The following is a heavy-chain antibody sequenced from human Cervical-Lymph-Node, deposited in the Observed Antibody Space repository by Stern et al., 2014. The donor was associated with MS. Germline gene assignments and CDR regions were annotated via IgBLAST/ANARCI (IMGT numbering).Heavy chain of an antibody. CDR2: ISWNSGNI. Sequence: EVHLVESGGGLVQPGRSLRLSCAASGFTFGDYAMHWVRQAPGKGLEWVSGISWNSGNIHYADSVKGRFTISRDNAKNSLYLQMSSLRAEDTALYYCAKDWGSSAWYYFDYWGQGILVTVSS. V-gene: IGHV3-9*01. CDR1: GFTFGDYA. CDR3: AKDWGSSAWYYFDY. J-gene: IGHJ4*02. D-gene: IGHD6-19*01.